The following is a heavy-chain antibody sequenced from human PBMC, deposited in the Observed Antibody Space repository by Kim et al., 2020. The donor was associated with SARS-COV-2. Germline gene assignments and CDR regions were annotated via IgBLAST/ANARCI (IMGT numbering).Heavy chain of an antibody. CDR1: GGSISSSNW. D-gene: IGHD3-22*01. Sequence: SETLSLTCAVSGGSISSSNWWSWVRQPPGKVLEWIGEIYHSGSTNYNPSLKSRVTISVDKSKNQFSLKLSSVTAADTAVYYCARRSSGYYPLYDYWGQGTLVTVSS. CDR3: ARRSSGYYPLYDY. CDR2: IYHSGST. J-gene: IGHJ4*02. V-gene: IGHV4-4*02.